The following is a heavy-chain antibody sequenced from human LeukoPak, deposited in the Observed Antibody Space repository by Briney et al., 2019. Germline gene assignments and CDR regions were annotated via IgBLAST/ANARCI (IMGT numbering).Heavy chain of an antibody. J-gene: IGHJ4*02. CDR2: INPKSGST. D-gene: IGHD2-2*01. CDR1: GYTFTDYY. CDR3: ARDEGYCSSASCSAELDY. Sequence: ASVKVSCKASGYTFTDYYMHWVRQAPGQGLEWMGWINPKSGSTIYAQKFQGRVTMTRDTSISTAYMELSRLRSDDTAVYYCARDEGYCSSASCSAELDYWGQGTLVTVSS. V-gene: IGHV1-2*02.